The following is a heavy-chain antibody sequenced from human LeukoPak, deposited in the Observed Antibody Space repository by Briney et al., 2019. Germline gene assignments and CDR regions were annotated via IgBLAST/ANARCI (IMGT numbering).Heavy chain of an antibody. CDR3: AKGNWRYFDY. D-gene: IGHD1-1*01. Sequence: GGSLRLSCAASGFSFSSYWMHWVRQAPGKGLEWVSAISGSGGSTYYADSVKGRFTISRDNSKNTLYLQMNSLGADDTAVYYCAKGNWRYFDYWGQGTLVTVSS. CDR1: GFSFSSYW. J-gene: IGHJ4*02. V-gene: IGHV3-23*01. CDR2: ISGSGGST.